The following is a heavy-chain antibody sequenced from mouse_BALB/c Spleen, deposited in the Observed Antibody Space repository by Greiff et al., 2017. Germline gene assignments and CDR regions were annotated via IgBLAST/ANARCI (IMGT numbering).Heavy chain of an antibody. CDR2: INPSTGYT. D-gene: IGHD2-3*01. CDR1: GYTFTSYW. V-gene: IGHV1-7*01. J-gene: IGHJ4*01. Sequence: VKLMESGAELAKPGASVKMSCKASGYTFTSYWMTWVKQRPGQGLEWIGYINPSTGYTEYNQKFKDKATLTADKSSSTAYMQLSSLTSEDSAVYYCARGGYDGLYYAMDYWGQGTSVTVSS. CDR3: ARGGYDGLYYAMDY.